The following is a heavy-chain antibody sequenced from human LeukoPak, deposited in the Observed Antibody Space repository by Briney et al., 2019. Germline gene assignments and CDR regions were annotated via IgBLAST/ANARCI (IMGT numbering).Heavy chain of an antibody. CDR2: IIPIFGTA. Sequence: SVKVSCKASVGTFSSYAISWVRQAPGQGLEWMGGIIPIFGTANYAQKFQGRVTITADESTSTAYMELSSLRSEDTAVYYCARAPHYYGSEPYYFDYWGQGTLVTVSS. V-gene: IGHV1-69*13. CDR3: ARAPHYYGSEPYYFDY. J-gene: IGHJ4*02. D-gene: IGHD3-10*01. CDR1: VGTFSSYA.